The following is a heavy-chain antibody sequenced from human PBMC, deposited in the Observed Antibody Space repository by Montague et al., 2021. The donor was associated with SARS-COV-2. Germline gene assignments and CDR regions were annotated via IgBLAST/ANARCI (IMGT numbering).Heavy chain of an antibody. CDR2: IRSKANSYAT. D-gene: IGHD3-9*01. CDR1: GFTFSGSA. J-gene: IGHJ4*02. Sequence: SLRLSLSASGFTFSGSAMHWVRQASGKGLEWVGRIRSKANSYATAYAASVKGRFTISRDDSKNTAYLQMNSLKTEDTAVYYCTRPTLETYYDILTGYYKNFDYWGQGTLVTVSS. CDR3: TRPTLETYYDILTGYYKNFDY. V-gene: IGHV3-73*01.